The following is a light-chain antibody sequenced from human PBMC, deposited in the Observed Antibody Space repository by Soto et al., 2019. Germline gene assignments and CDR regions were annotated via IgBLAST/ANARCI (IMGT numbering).Light chain of an antibody. CDR1: SSNIGAGYD. J-gene: IGLJ2*01. CDR2: GNS. CDR3: QSYDSSLSGVV. Sequence: QSVLTQPPSVSGAPGQRVTISCTGSSSNIGAGYDVHWYQQLPGTAPKLLIYGNSNRTSGVPDRFSDSKSGTSASLAITGLQAEDEADYYCQSYDSSLSGVVFGGGTQLTVL. V-gene: IGLV1-40*01.